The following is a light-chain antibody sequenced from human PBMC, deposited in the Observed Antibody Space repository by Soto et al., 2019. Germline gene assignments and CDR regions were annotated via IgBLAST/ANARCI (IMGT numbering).Light chain of an antibody. V-gene: IGKV1-39*01. CDR3: QQSYSNPIT. Sequence: DIRMTQSPSSLSASVGDRVTITCRASQSISSYLNWYHKKQGKAPKLLIYAASSLQSGVPSRFSGSGYGTDLTITISSLQTEEFETYYCQQSYSNPITFGQGTGLEI. CDR2: AAS. CDR1: QSISSY. J-gene: IGKJ5*01.